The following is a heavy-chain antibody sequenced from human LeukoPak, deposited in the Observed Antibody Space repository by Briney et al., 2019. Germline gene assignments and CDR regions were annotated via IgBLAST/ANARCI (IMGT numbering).Heavy chain of an antibody. CDR1: GFTFSTYE. CDR2: ISSSATTI. CDR3: VREGHFYLDY. V-gene: IGHV3-48*03. D-gene: IGHD2/OR15-2a*01. Sequence: GGSLRLSCAGSGFTFSTYELIWVRQAPGKGLEWVSYISSSATTIYYADSVKGRFTIYRDNAKNSLSLQMNSLRVDDTAVYYCVREGHFYLDYWGQGTLVTVSS. J-gene: IGHJ4*02.